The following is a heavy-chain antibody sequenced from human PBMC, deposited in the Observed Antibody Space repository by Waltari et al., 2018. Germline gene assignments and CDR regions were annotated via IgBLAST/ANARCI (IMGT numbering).Heavy chain of an antibody. CDR2: IYYSGST. Sequence: QVQLQESGPGLVKPSETLSLTCTVPGGSISSHYWTWIRQPPGKGLEWIGYIYYSGSTNYNPSLKSRVTISVDTSKNQFSLKLSSVTAADTAVYYCARGGDGQRGAFDIWGQGTMVTVSS. CDR1: GGSISSHY. J-gene: IGHJ3*02. V-gene: IGHV4-59*11. D-gene: IGHD6-25*01. CDR3: ARGGDGQRGAFDI.